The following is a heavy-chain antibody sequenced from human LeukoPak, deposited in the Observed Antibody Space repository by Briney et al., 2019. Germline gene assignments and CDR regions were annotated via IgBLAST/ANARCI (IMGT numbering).Heavy chain of an antibody. CDR2: ISWNSGSI. CDR1: GFTFDDYA. V-gene: IGHV3-9*01. D-gene: IGHD6-13*01. Sequence: GGSLRLSCAASGFTFDDYAMHWVRQAPGKGLEWVSGISWNSGSIGYADSVKGRFTISRDNAKNSLYLQMNSLRAEDTALYYCAKDPIAAAGNFDYWGQGTWSPSPQ. J-gene: IGHJ4*02. CDR3: AKDPIAAAGNFDY.